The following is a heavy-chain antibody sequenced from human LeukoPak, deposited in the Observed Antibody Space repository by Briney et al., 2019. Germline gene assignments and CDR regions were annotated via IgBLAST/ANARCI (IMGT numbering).Heavy chain of an antibody. Sequence: SETLSLTCTVSGGSISSSSYYWGWIRQPPGKGLEWIGSIYYSGSTYYNPSLKSRVTISVDTSKNQFSLNLSSVTAADTAVYYCARGGESLSFDYWGQGTLVTVSS. J-gene: IGHJ4*02. D-gene: IGHD3-16*01. CDR3: ARGGESLSFDY. V-gene: IGHV4-39*07. CDR2: IYYSGST. CDR1: GGSISSSSYY.